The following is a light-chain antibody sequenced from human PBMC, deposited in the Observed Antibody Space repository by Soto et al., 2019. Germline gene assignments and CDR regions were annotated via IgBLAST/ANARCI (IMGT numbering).Light chain of an antibody. CDR1: SSDVGGYNY. V-gene: IGLV2-8*01. Sequence: QSALTQPRSASGSPGPSVTISCTGTSSDVGGYNYVSWYQQHPGKAPKLMIYEVSKRPSGVPDRFSGSKSGNTASLTVSGLQAEDEADYYCSSYAGSNILYVFGTGTKVTVL. CDR3: SSYAGSNILYV. J-gene: IGLJ1*01. CDR2: EVS.